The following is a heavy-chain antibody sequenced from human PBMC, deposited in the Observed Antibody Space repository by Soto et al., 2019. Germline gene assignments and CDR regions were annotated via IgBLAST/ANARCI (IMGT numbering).Heavy chain of an antibody. D-gene: IGHD3-16*01. CDR1: GGSITTVGYS. J-gene: IGHJ4*02. V-gene: IGHV4-31*03. Sequence: QVLLQESGPGLVKPSETLSLICLVSGGSITTVGYSWSWIRQHPGKGLDWIGNIYYSGSTSYKPSLKRRLTTSVDTSKNQFSLKLTSVTAADTAVYYCARDAGEQRGLDFWGQGTLVTVSS. CDR2: IYYSGST. CDR3: ARDAGEQRGLDF.